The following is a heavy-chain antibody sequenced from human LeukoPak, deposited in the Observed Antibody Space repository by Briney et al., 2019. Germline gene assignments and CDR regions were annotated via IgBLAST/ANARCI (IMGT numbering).Heavy chain of an antibody. CDR1: GGSFSAYY. CDR3: ARTTYNWKGEAFYYYYGMDV. D-gene: IGHD1-1*01. J-gene: IGHJ6*04. V-gene: IGHV4-34*01. Sequence: SEPLSLTCAVYGGSFSAYYWSWIRQPPGKGLEWIGEINHSGSTNYNPSFESRVTISVDTSKNQLSLKLSSVTAADTAVYYCARTTYNWKGEAFYYYYGMDVWGKGTTVTVSS. CDR2: INHSGST.